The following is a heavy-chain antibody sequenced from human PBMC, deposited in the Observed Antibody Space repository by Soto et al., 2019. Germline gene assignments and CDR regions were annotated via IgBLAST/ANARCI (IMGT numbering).Heavy chain of an antibody. V-gene: IGHV1-18*01. D-gene: IGHD2-21*02. Sequence: QVQLVQSGAEVKKPGASVKVSCKASGYTFTSYGISWVRQAPGQGLEWMGWISAYNGNTNYAQKLQGRVTMTTDTSTSTAYMELRSLRSDDTAVYSCASSSPQVTRLRYYYYGMDVWGQGTTVTVSS. CDR3: ASSSPQVTRLRYYYYGMDV. CDR2: ISAYNGNT. J-gene: IGHJ6*02. CDR1: GYTFTSYG.